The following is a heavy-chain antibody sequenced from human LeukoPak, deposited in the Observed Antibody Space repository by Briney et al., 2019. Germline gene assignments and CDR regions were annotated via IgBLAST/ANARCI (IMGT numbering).Heavy chain of an antibody. CDR2: IYYSGST. CDR3: ASHTSLLTGPFDY. J-gene: IGHJ4*02. V-gene: IGHV4-59*08. CDR1: GGSISSYY. D-gene: IGHD3-9*01. Sequence: SETLSLTCTVSGGSISSYYWSWIRQPPGKGLEWIGYIYYSGSTNYNPSPKSRVTISVDTSKNQFSLKLSSVTAADTAVYYCASHTSLLTGPFDYWGQGTLVTVSS.